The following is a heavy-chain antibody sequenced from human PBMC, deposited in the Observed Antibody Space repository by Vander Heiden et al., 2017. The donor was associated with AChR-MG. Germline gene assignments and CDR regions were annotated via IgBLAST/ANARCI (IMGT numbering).Heavy chain of an antibody. CDR1: GAPFSSYA. V-gene: IGHV1-69*01. Sequence: QVQLVQSGAEVKKPGSSVKVSCKASGAPFSSYAISWVRQAPGQGLEWMGGIIPIFGTANYAQKFQGRVTITADESTSTAYMELSSLRSEDTAVYYCARKSDDILTGYYQGDYYYGMDVWGQGTTVTVSS. D-gene: IGHD3-9*01. CDR2: IIPIFGTA. J-gene: IGHJ6*02. CDR3: ARKSDDILTGYYQGDYYYGMDV.